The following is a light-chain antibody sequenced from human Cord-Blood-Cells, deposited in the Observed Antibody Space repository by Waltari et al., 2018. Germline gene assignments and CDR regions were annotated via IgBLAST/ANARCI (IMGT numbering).Light chain of an antibody. CDR1: SSDVGGYNY. CDR3: CSYAGSYTFERMV. Sequence: QSALTQPRSVSGSPGQSVTISCPGTSSDVGGYNYVSWYQQHPGKAPKLMIYDVSKRPSGVPDRFSGSKSGNTASLTISGLQAEDEADYYCCSYAGSYTFERMVFGGGTKLTVL. V-gene: IGLV2-11*01. J-gene: IGLJ2*01. CDR2: DVS.